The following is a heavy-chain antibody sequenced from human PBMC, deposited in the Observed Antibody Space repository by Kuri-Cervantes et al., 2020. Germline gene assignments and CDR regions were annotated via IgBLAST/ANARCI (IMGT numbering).Heavy chain of an antibody. D-gene: IGHD3-16*01. V-gene: IGHV4-30-2*01. Sequence: SETLSLTCAVSGGSISSGGYSWSWIRQPPGKGLEWIGYIYHSGSTYYNPSLKSRVTISVDRSKNQFSLKLSSVTAADTAVYYCARGAYGGVFDYWGQGTQVTVSS. CDR1: GGSISSGGYS. J-gene: IGHJ4*02. CDR3: ARGAYGGVFDY. CDR2: IYHSGST.